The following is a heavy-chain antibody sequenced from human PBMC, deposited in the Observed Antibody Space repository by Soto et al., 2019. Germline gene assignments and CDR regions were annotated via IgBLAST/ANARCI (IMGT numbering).Heavy chain of an antibody. V-gene: IGHV1-2*02. CDR3: ARERTRYYDILTGYYDESGFDP. CDR2: INPNSGGT. J-gene: IGHJ5*02. Sequence: GSVKVSCKASGYTFTGYYMHWVLQAPGEGLEWMGWINPNSGGTNYAQKFQGRVTMTRDTSISTAYMELSRLRSDDTAVYYCARERTRYYDILTGYYDESGFDPWGQGTLVTVSS. D-gene: IGHD3-9*01. CDR1: GYTFTGYY.